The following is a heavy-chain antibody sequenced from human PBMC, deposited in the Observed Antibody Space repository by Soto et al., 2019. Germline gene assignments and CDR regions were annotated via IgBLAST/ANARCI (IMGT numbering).Heavy chain of an antibody. V-gene: IGHV4-34*01. CDR1: SGSLSGYY. D-gene: IGHD6-6*01. CDR3: ARAPKVSGSAQTRPDF. J-gene: IGHJ4*02. CDR2: ISPSGTT. Sequence: SETLSLSCSLYSGSLSGYYWSWIRQPPGKGLEWIGEISPSGTTNYSPSLKSRVSISVDTCKNQFSLNLTSLTAADTAVYYCARAPKVSGSAQTRPDFWRQGSLVT.